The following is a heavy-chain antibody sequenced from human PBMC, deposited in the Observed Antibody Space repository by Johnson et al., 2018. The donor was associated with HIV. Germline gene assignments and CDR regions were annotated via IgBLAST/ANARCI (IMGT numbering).Heavy chain of an antibody. D-gene: IGHD1-26*01. CDR1: GFTFSTYA. CDR3: ARDQGWELLNDAFDI. Sequence: VQLVESGGGVVQPGRSLRLSCAASGFTFSTYAMHWVRQAPGKGLDWVAVISYDGSNKYYADSVKGRFTISRDNSKNTLYLQMNSLRAEDTAVYYCARDQGWELLNDAFDIWGQGTMVTVSS. J-gene: IGHJ3*02. CDR2: ISYDGSNK. V-gene: IGHV3-30*04.